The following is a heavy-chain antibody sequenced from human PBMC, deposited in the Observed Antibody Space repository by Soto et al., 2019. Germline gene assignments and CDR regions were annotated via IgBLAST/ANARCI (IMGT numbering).Heavy chain of an antibody. CDR3: ARVSFYGSSSWYYFDY. Sequence: SVKVSCKASGGTFSIYAVSWVRQAPGQGLEWMGGIIPMFGTANYAQKFQGRVTIIADESTSTAYMELSSLRSEDTVVYYCARVSFYGSSSWYYFDYWGQGTLVTVSS. J-gene: IGHJ4*02. D-gene: IGHD6-13*01. CDR2: IIPMFGTA. CDR1: GGTFSIYA. V-gene: IGHV1-69*13.